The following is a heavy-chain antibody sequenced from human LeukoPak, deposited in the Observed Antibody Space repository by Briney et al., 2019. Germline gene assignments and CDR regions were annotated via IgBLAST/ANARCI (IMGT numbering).Heavy chain of an antibody. CDR3: AKDEANSNHYYCYYGMDV. D-gene: IGHD4-11*01. V-gene: IGHV3-23*01. CDR1: GFTFSSFA. J-gene: IGHJ6*02. Sequence: GGSLRLSCAASGFTFSSFAMTWVRQAPGKGLEWVSGIVGSGGSTYYVDSVKGRFTISRDNSRNTLYLQMISLRAEDTAVYYCAKDEANSNHYYCYYGMDVWGQGTTVTVSS. CDR2: IVGSGGST.